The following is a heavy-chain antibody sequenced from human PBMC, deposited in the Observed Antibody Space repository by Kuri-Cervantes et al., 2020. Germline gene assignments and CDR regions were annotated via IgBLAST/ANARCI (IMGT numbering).Heavy chain of an antibody. CDR1: GYTLTELS. Sequence: ASVKVSCKVSGYTLTELSMHWVRQAPGKGLEWMGGFDPEDGETIYAQKFQGRVTITADESTSTAYMELSSLRSEDTAVYYCASLLTGYYRDGSDPSSYYYYYYGMDVWGQGTTVTVSS. V-gene: IGHV1-24*01. CDR3: ASLLTGYYRDGSDPSSYYYYYYGMDV. CDR2: FDPEDGET. J-gene: IGHJ6*02. D-gene: IGHD3-9*01.